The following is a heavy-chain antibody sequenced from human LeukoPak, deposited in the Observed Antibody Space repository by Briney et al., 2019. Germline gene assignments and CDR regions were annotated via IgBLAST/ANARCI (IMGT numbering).Heavy chain of an antibody. J-gene: IGHJ5*02. Sequence: SETLSLTXTVSGGCISSGSYYWSWIRQPAGKGLEWIGRIYTSGSTNYNPSLKSRVTISVDASRNQFSLKLSSVTAADTAVYYCARDNDFWSAWGQGTLVTVSS. CDR1: GGCISSGSYY. V-gene: IGHV4-61*02. CDR3: ARDNDFWSA. D-gene: IGHD3-3*01. CDR2: IYTSGST.